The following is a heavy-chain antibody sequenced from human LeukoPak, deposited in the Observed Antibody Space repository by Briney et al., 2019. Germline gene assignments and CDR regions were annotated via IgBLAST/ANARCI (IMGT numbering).Heavy chain of an antibody. CDR3: ACYDFWSGYRDY. J-gene: IGHJ4*02. D-gene: IGHD3-3*01. V-gene: IGHV4-30-4*08. CDR1: GGTISSGGYL. Sequence: SETLSLTCTVSGGTISSGGYLWSWIRQHPGKGLEWIGYMYYGGKTYYNPSLKSRVTISVDTSKNQFSLKLSSVTAADTAVYYCACYDFWSGYRDYWGQGTLVTVSS. CDR2: MYYGGKT.